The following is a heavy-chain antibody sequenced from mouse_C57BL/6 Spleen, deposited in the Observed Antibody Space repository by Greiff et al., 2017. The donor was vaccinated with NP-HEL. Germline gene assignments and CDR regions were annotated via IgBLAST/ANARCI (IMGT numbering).Heavy chain of an antibody. Sequence: QVQLQQPGAELVRPGSSVKLSCKASGYTFTSYWMHWVKQRPIQGLEWIGNIDPSDSETHYNQKFKDKATLTVDKSSSTAYMQLSSLTSEDSAVYYCAREHDYHEGFAYWGQGTLVTVSA. CDR2: IDPSDSET. D-gene: IGHD2-4*01. J-gene: IGHJ3*01. V-gene: IGHV1-52*01. CDR1: GYTFTSYW. CDR3: AREHDYHEGFAY.